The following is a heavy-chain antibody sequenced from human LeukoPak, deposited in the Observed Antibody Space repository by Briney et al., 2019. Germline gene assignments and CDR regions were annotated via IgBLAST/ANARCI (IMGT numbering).Heavy chain of an antibody. D-gene: IGHD5-24*01. V-gene: IGHV3-20*04. CDR3: ARGRDGYKLGDY. CDR2: INLNGSST. Sequence: GGSLRLSCAASGFTFDDYGMSWVRHAPGKGLEWVSGINLNGSSTVYADSVKGRFPISRDNAKNSLYLQMNSLRGEDTALYYCARGRDGYKLGDYWGQGPGDTVSS. J-gene: IGHJ4*02. CDR1: GFTFDDYG.